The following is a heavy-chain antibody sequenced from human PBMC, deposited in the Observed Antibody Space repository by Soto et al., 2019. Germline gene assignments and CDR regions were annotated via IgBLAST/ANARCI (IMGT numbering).Heavy chain of an antibody. D-gene: IGHD5-18*01. CDR2: FNTYDGNT. Sequence: QVQLVQSGAEVKKPGASVKVSCKASGYTFSSYGITWVRQAPGQRLEWMGWFNTYDGNTNYAQKLQGRYTMTPDTSTSTAYMDLRSLRSDDTAVYYCARERGGYSDGDYWGQGALVTVSS. CDR3: ARERGGYSDGDY. V-gene: IGHV1-18*01. J-gene: IGHJ4*02. CDR1: GYTFSSYG.